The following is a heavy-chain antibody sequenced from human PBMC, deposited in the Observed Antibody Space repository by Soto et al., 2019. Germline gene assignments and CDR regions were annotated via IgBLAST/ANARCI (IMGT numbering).Heavy chain of an antibody. V-gene: IGHV3-7*01. D-gene: IGHD1-20*01. CDR3: ARDNWNPYWYFDL. Sequence: EVRLVESGGGLVQPGGSLRLSCAASGFTFSRYWMSWVRQAPGKGPEWVASIKQEGSEKYYVDSVKGRFTISRDNAKNSLYLQMNSLRAEDTAVFYCARDNWNPYWYFDLWGRGTLVTVYS. CDR1: GFTFSRYW. J-gene: IGHJ2*01. CDR2: IKQEGSEK.